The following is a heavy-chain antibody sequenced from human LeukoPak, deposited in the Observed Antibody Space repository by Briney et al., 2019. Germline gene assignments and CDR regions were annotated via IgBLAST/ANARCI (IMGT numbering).Heavy chain of an antibody. CDR1: GGSISSGGFS. J-gene: IGHJ4*02. CDR3: ARASGSGEIDH. CDR2: IYHSGST. Sequence: SQTLSLTCAVSGGSISSGGFSWSWIRQPPGKDLEWIGYIYHSGSTYYNPSLKSRATISVDRFKNQFSLRLSSVTAADTAVYYCARASGSGEIDHWGQGTLVTVSS. D-gene: IGHD3-10*01. V-gene: IGHV4-30-2*01.